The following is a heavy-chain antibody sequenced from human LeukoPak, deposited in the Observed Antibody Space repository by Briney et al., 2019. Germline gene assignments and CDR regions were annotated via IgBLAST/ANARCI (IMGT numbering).Heavy chain of an antibody. CDR3: ARYILRPYNNENY. CDR1: GFTFSRYA. V-gene: IGHV3-30*01. D-gene: IGHD1-1*01. Sequence: GGSLRLSCAASGFTFSRYAMHWVRQAPGKGLEWVAVISYDGSNKYYADSVKGRFTISRDNSKNTLYLQMNSLRAEDTAVYYCARYILRPYNNENYWGQGTLVTVSS. CDR2: ISYDGSNK. J-gene: IGHJ4*02.